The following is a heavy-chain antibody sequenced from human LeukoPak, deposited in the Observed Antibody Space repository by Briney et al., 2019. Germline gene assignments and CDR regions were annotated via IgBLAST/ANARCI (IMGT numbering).Heavy chain of an antibody. CDR3: ASMVTQYYFDY. V-gene: IGHV3-23*01. J-gene: IGHJ4*02. CDR1: GFTLSSYA. CDR2: ISGSGGST. D-gene: IGHD4-23*01. Sequence: GGSLRLSCAASGFTLSSYAMSWVRQAPGKGLEGFSAISGSGGSTYYADSVKGRFTISRDNSKNTLYLQMNSLRAEDTAVYYCASMVTQYYFDYWGQGTLVTVSS.